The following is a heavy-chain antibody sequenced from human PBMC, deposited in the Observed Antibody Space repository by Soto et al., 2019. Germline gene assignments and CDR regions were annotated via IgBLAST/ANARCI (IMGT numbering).Heavy chain of an antibody. D-gene: IGHD6-19*01. CDR1: GGSISSSSYY. Sequence: SETLSLTCTVSGGSISSSSYYWGWIRQPPGKGLEWIGSIYYSGSTYYNPSLKSRVTISVDTSKNQFSLKLSSVTAADTAVYYCARHLAVAGPNWFDPWGQGTLVTVSS. J-gene: IGHJ5*02. CDR2: IYYSGST. CDR3: ARHLAVAGPNWFDP. V-gene: IGHV4-39*01.